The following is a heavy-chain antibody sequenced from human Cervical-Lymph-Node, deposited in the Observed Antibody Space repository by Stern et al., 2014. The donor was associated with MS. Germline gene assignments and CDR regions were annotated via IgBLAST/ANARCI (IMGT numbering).Heavy chain of an antibody. V-gene: IGHV1-58*01. D-gene: IGHD6-13*01. Sequence: QLVQSGPEVKKPGTSVKVSCKASGFTFTSSAVQWVRQARGQRLEWKGWIVVGSGNTNYAQKFQERVTITRDMSTSTAYMELSSLRSEDTAVYYCAAGVAAAGSYYYYGMDVWGQGTTVTVSS. CDR3: AAGVAAAGSYYYYGMDV. CDR1: GFTFTSSA. CDR2: IVVGSGNT. J-gene: IGHJ6*02.